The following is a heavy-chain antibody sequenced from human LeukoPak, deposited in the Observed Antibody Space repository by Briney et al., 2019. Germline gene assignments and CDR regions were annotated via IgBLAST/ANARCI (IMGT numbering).Heavy chain of an antibody. J-gene: IGHJ4*02. CDR2: IYHSGST. CDR1: GGSISSGGYS. D-gene: IGHD1-26*01. CDR3: ASAVGAARRDYFDY. Sequence: PSQTLSLTCAVSGGSISSGGYSWSWIRQPPGKGLEWIGYIYHSGSTYYNPSLKSRVTISVDRSKNQFSLKLSSVTAAGTAVYYCASAVGAARRDYFDYWGQGTLVTVSS. V-gene: IGHV4-30-2*01.